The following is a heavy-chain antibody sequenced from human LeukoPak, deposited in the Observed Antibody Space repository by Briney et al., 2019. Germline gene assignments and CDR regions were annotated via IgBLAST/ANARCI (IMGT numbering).Heavy chain of an antibody. CDR2: ISWNSGSI. V-gene: IGHV3-9*01. D-gene: IGHD1-14*01. Sequence: PGRSLRLSCLASGFTFDDYAMHWVRQAPGKGLEWVSGISWNSGSIGYADSVKGRFTISRDNAKNSLYLQMNSLRAGDTALYYCAKDIATGNRLYYFDYWGQGTLVTVSS. CDR1: GFTFDDYA. CDR3: AKDIATGNRLYYFDY. J-gene: IGHJ4*02.